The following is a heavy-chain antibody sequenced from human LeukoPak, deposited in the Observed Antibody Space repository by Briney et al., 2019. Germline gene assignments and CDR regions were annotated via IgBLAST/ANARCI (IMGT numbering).Heavy chain of an antibody. CDR3: ARDPEKASLGIHNWLDP. J-gene: IGHJ5*02. V-gene: IGHV3-48*01. Sequence: PGGSLRLSCAASGFTFSSYSMNWVRQAPGKGLEWVSYISSSSSTIYYADSVKGRFTISRDNAKNSLYLQMNSLRAEDTAVYYCARDPEKASLGIHNWLDPWGQGTLVTVSS. D-gene: IGHD7-27*01. CDR1: GFTFSSYS. CDR2: ISSSSSTI.